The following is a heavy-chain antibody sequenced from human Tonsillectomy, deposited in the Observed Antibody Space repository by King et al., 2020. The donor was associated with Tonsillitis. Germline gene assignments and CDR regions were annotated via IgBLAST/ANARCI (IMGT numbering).Heavy chain of an antibody. CDR1: GGPFSDYY. CDR3: ARVSGSYGGGFDS. D-gene: IGHD1-26*01. CDR2: INHSGNT. J-gene: IGHJ4*02. Sequence: VQLQQWGAGLLKPSDTLSLTCAVYGGPFSDYYWSWIRQPPGKGLEWIGQINHSGNTNYNPSLKSRFTMSVDTSKNQVSGRLSSVTAADTAVYYCARVSGSYGGGFDSWGQGTLVTVSS. V-gene: IGHV4-34*01.